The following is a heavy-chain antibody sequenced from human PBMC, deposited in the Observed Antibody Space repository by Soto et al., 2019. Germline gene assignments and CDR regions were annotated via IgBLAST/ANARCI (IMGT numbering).Heavy chain of an antibody. V-gene: IGHV3-23*01. J-gene: IGHJ4*02. Sequence: EVQLLESGGGLVQPGGSLRLSCAASGFTFSSYAMSWVRQAPGKGLEWVSAISGSGGSTYYADSVKGRFTISRDNSKNAMYLKMNSLRAEDTAVYYCAKDSVVLGDCSGGSCYYFDYWGQGTLVTVSS. CDR1: GFTFSSYA. CDR2: ISGSGGST. CDR3: AKDSVVLGDCSGGSCYYFDY. D-gene: IGHD2-15*01.